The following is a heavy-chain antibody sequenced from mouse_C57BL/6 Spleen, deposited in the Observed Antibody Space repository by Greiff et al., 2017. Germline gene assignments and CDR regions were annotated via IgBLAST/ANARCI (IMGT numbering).Heavy chain of an antibody. D-gene: IGHD4-1*01. J-gene: IGHJ4*01. CDR1: GYTFTSYW. CDR2: IDPSDSET. V-gene: IGHV1-52*01. Sequence: QVQLQQPGAELVRPGSSVKLSCKASGYTFTSYWMHWVKQRPIQGLEWIGNIDPSDSETPYNQKFKDKATLTVDKSSSTAYMQLSSLTSEDSAVYYCARMNKNWAYAMDYWGQGTSVTVSS. CDR3: ARMNKNWAYAMDY.